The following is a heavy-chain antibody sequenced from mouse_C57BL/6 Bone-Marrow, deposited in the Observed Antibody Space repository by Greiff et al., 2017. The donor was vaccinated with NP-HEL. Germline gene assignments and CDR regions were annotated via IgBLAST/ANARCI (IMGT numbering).Heavy chain of an antibody. CDR2: IYPGSGNT. CDR3: ARLGPYYFDY. V-gene: IGHV1-66*01. J-gene: IGHJ2*01. D-gene: IGHD4-1*01. Sequence: QVQLQQSGPELVKPGASVKISCKASGYSFTSYYIHWVKQRPGQGLEWIGWIYPGSGNTKYNEKFKGKATLTADTSSSTAYMQLSSLTSEDSAVYYCARLGPYYFDYWGQGTTLTVSS. CDR1: GYSFTSYY.